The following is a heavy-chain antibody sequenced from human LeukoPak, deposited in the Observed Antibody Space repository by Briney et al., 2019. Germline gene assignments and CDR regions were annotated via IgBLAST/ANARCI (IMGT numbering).Heavy chain of an antibody. CDR3: AKESIWGVYGSGSYPRY. J-gene: IGHJ4*02. Sequence: PGGSLRLSCAASGFTFSTFPMSWVRQAPGKGLEWVSVISATDGSTYYADSVKGRFTISRDNSKNTLYLQMNSLRAEDTAVYYCAKESIWGVYGSGSYPRYWGQGTLVTVSS. D-gene: IGHD3-10*01. V-gene: IGHV3-23*01. CDR2: ISATDGST. CDR1: GFTFSTFP.